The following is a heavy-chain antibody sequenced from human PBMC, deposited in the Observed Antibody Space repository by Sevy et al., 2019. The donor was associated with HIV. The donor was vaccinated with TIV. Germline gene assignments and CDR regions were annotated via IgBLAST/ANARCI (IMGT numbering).Heavy chain of an antibody. V-gene: IGHV4-61*01. CDR1: GGSLVSDTYY. CDR3: ARNGEVITWDASDV. D-gene: IGHD3-22*01. Sequence: SETLSLTCTVSGGSLVSDTYYWSWIRQPPGKGLEWIGYVFHTRRTIYNPSLKSRVTLSIDTSKNQFSLRLTSVTAADTAVYYCARNGEVITWDASDVWGQGRMVTVSS. CDR2: VFHTRRT. J-gene: IGHJ3*01.